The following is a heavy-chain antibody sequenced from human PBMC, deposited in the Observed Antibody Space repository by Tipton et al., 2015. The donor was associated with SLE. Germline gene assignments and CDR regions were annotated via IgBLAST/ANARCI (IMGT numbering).Heavy chain of an antibody. Sequence: QSGAEVKKPGASVKVSCKASGYTFTNYDINWVRQATGQGLEWMGWMNPNSGNTGYAQKFKGRVTMTRNTSISTAYMELSSLRSEDTAVYYCARGRRYYDHNWFDPWVQGTLVPVSS. D-gene: IGHD1-26*01. CDR2: MNPNSGNT. J-gene: IGHJ5*02. CDR3: ARGRRYYDHNWFDP. V-gene: IGHV1-8*01. CDR1: GYTFTNYD.